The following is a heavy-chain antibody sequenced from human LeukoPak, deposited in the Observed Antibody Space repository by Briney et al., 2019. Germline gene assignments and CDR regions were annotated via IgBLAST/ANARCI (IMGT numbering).Heavy chain of an antibody. J-gene: IGHJ5*02. V-gene: IGHV4-4*02. Sequence: SETLSLTCAVSGGSVSRSNWWNWVRQPPGKGPEWNGEVHHSGSTNYNPSLKSRVTMSVDKSKNQFSLKLSSVTAADTAVYYCARTEAFCSDTSCSNWFDPWGQGTLVTVSS. CDR2: VHHSGST. D-gene: IGHD2-2*01. CDR3: ARTEAFCSDTSCSNWFDP. CDR1: GGSVSRSNW.